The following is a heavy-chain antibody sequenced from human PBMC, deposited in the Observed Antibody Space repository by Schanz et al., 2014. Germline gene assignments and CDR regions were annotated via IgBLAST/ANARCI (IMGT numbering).Heavy chain of an antibody. CDR3: ARDGGRDGYNLAFDV. CDR2: ISANGGAT. J-gene: IGHJ3*01. V-gene: IGHV3-23*04. D-gene: IGHD5-12*01. CDR1: GFTFSSYA. Sequence: EVQLVESGGNLVQPGGSLRLSCAASGFTFSSYAMSWVRQAPGKGLEWVSGISANGGATYYADSVKGRFIISRDSSKNTLFLQMNSLRAEDTAVYFCARDGGRDGYNLAFDVWGQGTLVTVSS.